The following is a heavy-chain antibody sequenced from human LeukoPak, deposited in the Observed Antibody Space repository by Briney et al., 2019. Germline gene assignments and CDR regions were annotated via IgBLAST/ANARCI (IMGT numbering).Heavy chain of an antibody. Sequence: PETLSLTCTVSGGSISSYYWSWIRQPAGKGLEGIGRIYTSGSTNYNPSLKSRVTMSVDTSKNQFSLKLSSVTAADTAVYYCARAARYCSSTSCYDYWGQGTLVTVSS. V-gene: IGHV4-4*07. CDR2: IYTSGST. CDR3: ARAARYCSSTSCYDY. D-gene: IGHD2-2*01. CDR1: GGSISSYY. J-gene: IGHJ4*02.